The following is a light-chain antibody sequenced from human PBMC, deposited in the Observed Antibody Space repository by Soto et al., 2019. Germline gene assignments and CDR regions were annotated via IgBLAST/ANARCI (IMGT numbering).Light chain of an antibody. V-gene: IGKV3-20*01. J-gene: IGKJ2*01. CDR3: QQYDTLPPYT. CDR2: GAS. CDR1: QSVASNY. Sequence: EIVLTQSPGTLSLSPGERATLSCRASQSVASNYLAWYQQKPGQAPRILIYGASTRATGIPDRFSGSGSGTQFTLTISRLEPEDFAVYYCQQYDTLPPYTFGQGTKLEIK.